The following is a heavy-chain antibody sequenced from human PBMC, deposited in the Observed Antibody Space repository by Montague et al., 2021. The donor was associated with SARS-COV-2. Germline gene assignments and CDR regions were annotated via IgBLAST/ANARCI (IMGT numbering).Heavy chain of an antibody. CDR1: GSSISSYY. CDR2: IYYSGST. J-gene: IGHJ5*02. D-gene: IGHD3-10*01. Sequence: SETLSLTCTVSGSSISSYYWSWIRQPPGKGLEWIGYIYYSGSTNYNPSLKSRVTISVDTSKNQFSLKLSSVTAADTAVYYCARTYYYGSVVWFDPWGQGTLVTVSS. CDR3: ARTYYYGSVVWFDP. V-gene: IGHV4-59*08.